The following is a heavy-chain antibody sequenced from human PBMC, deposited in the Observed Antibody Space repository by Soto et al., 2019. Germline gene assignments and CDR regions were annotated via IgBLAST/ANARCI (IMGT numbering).Heavy chain of an antibody. V-gene: IGHV1-18*01. CDR2: ISAYNGNT. CDR3: ARGRIGQWLVDFDY. Sequence: ASVKVSCKASGYTFTSYGISWVRRAPGQGLEWMGWISAYNGNTNYAQKLQGRVTMTTDTSTSTAYMELRSLRSDDTAVYYCARGRIGQWLVDFDYWGQGTLVTVSS. D-gene: IGHD6-19*01. J-gene: IGHJ4*02. CDR1: GYTFTSYG.